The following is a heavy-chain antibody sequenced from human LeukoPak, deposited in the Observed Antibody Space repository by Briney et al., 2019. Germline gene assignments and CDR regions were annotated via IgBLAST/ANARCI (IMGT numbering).Heavy chain of an antibody. Sequence: SEILSLTCAVYGGSFSGYYWSWIRQPPGKGLEWIGEINHSGSTNYNPSLKSRVTISVDTSKNQFSLKLSSVTAADTAVYYCARGFGVVINYYGMDVWGQGTSVTVSS. D-gene: IGHD3-3*01. CDR2: INHSGST. J-gene: IGHJ6*02. CDR1: GGSFSGYY. V-gene: IGHV4-34*01. CDR3: ARGFGVVINYYGMDV.